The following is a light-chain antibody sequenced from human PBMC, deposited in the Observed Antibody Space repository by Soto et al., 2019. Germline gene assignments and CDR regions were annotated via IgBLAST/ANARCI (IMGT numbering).Light chain of an antibody. CDR3: QQYGSSPPT. CDR2: GAS. Sequence: EIVLTHSPYTLSVSPGERATLACSASQSVSASYLAWYQQKPGQGPRLLIYGASSRATGTPDRFSGSGSGTDFTLTINRLEPEDFALYYCQQYGSSPPTFGQGTKVDIK. V-gene: IGKV3-20*01. J-gene: IGKJ1*01. CDR1: QSVSASY.